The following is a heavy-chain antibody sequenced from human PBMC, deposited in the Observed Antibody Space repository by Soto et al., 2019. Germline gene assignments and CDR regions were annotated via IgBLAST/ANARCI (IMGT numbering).Heavy chain of an antibody. Sequence: EVQLEESGGGLVQPGGSLRLSCVGSGFTFSGYGMNWVRQAPGKGLEWVAYISSSGGSKYHTDSVKGRFTISRDNAKNSLFLQMNSLRDVDTAVYYCARDTTGYCSGGTCYTGFDYWGQGTLVTVSS. J-gene: IGHJ4*02. CDR1: GFTFSGYG. D-gene: IGHD2-15*01. CDR2: ISSSGGSK. V-gene: IGHV3-48*02. CDR3: ARDTTGYCSGGTCYTGFDY.